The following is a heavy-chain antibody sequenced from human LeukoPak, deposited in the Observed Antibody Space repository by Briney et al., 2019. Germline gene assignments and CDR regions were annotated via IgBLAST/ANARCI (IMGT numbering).Heavy chain of an antibody. CDR3: ARAHDSSGYRLPTDY. V-gene: IGHV3-48*04. CDR2: ISSSGSTI. J-gene: IGHJ4*02. Sequence: PGGFLRLSCTVSGFTVSSNSMSWVRQAPGKGLEWVSYISSSGSTIYYADSVKGRFAISRDNAKNSLYLQMNSLRAEDTAVYYCARAHDSSGYRLPTDYWGQGTLVTVSP. CDR1: GFTVSSNS. D-gene: IGHD3-22*01.